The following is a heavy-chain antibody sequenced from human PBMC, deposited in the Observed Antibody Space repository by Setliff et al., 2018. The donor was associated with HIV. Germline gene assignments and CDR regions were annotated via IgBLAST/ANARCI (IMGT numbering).Heavy chain of an antibody. CDR1: GFTFSSYA. CDR3: ARDMGTPDRSDY. J-gene: IGHJ4*02. Sequence: PGGSLRLSCAASGFTFSSYAMTWVRQAPGKVLEWVSSIRSSGDNTDYADSVKGRFTISRDNAKNSLYLQMNSLRAEDTAVYYCARDMGTPDRSDYWGQGTLVTVSS. V-gene: IGHV3-21*06. D-gene: IGHD3-10*01. CDR2: IRSSGDNT.